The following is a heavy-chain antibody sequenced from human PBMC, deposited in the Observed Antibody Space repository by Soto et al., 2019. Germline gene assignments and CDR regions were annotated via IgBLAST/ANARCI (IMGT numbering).Heavy chain of an antibody. J-gene: IGHJ2*01. CDR3: ARQVPVARYEHCTGATCYSGYVDL. Sequence: QLHLQESGPGLVKPSETLSLTCTVSGDSISSNNYFWGWVRQPPGKGLEWIGSIYYSGSTFYNPSLKSRVTISVDTPKILFSLNLNSMTAADTAVYYCARQVPVARYEHCTGATCYSGYVDLWGRGTLVTVSS. V-gene: IGHV4-39*01. CDR1: GDSISSNNYF. D-gene: IGHD2-15*01. CDR2: IYYSGST.